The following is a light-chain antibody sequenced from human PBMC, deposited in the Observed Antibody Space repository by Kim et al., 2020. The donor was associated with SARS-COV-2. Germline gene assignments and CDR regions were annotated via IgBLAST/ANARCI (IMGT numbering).Light chain of an antibody. CDR1: GSDVGGFID. Sequence: GQSTTIACTGPGSDVGGFIDVSWYQEHPGKAPKLIIYDVNKRTSGASDRFSGSKSAYAASLTISGLQAEDEAEYYCSSFTTIGTWVFGGGTQLTVL. V-gene: IGLV2-14*04. CDR3: SSFTTIGTWV. J-gene: IGLJ3*02. CDR2: DVN.